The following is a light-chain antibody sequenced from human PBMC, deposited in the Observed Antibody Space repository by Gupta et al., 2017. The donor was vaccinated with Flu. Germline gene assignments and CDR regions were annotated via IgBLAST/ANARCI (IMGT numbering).Light chain of an antibody. CDR2: SND. CDR3: AAWDESRNGYV. V-gene: IGLV1-44*01. J-gene: IGLJ1*01. CDR1: SSNIGNNT. Sequence: QSVLTPPPSPSGTPAQRFTIPCSGSSSNIGNNTVTWYLHVPGTAPKLVIYSNDQRPSGVPDRFSGSKSGTSASLAIRGLQAEDEANYHCAAWDESRNGYVFGTGTKVTVL.